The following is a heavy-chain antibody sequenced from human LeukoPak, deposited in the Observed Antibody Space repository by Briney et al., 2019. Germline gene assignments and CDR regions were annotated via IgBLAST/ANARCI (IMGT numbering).Heavy chain of an antibody. D-gene: IGHD4-17*01. CDR2: TNPNSGGT. V-gene: IGHV1-2*02. CDR3: ARDLWIYGDFDYYAFDI. CDR1: GYTFTGYY. J-gene: IGHJ3*02. Sequence: ASVKVSCKASGYTFTGYYMHWVRQAPGQGLEWMGWTNPNSGGTNYAQKLQGRVTMTTDTSTSTAYMELRSLRSDDTAVYYCARDLWIYGDFDYYAFDIWGQGTMVTVSS.